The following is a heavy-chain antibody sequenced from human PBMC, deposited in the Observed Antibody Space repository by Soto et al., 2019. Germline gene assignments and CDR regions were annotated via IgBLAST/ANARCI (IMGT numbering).Heavy chain of an antibody. CDR2: IYYSGST. D-gene: IGHD6-19*01. Sequence: SETLSLTRTVSGGSISSYYWSWIRQPPGKGLEWIGYIYYSGSTNYNPSLKSRVTISVDTSKNQFSLRLSSVTAADTAVYYCARDTSYSSGWYGNYYYYGMDVWGQGTTVTVSS. CDR3: ARDTSYSSGWYGNYYYYGMDV. J-gene: IGHJ6*02. CDR1: GGSISSYY. V-gene: IGHV4-59*01.